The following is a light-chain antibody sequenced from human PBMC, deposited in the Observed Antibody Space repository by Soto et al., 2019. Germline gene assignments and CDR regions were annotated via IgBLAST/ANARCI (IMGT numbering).Light chain of an antibody. V-gene: IGKV3-20*01. Sequence: EIVVTQSPGTLSLSPGERATLPCRPSQSVSSRYLALYQQKPGQTPRLLIYGASSRSTAIPDRFRGSGAGTDFTLTISRLDPEDFAVYYCQQNGSPPLTFGGGTKVEIK. CDR1: QSVSSRY. J-gene: IGKJ4*01. CDR3: QQNGSPPLT. CDR2: GAS.